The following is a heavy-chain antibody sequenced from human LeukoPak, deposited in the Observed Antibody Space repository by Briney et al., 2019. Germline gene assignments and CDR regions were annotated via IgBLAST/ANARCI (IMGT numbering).Heavy chain of an antibody. CDR1: GGSISSGSFY. J-gene: IGHJ6*02. CDR2: IYYSGST. V-gene: IGHV4-39*01. Sequence: SETLSLTCTVSGGSISSGSFYWGWIRQPPGKGLECIGSIYYSGSTYYNPSLKSRVTISVDTSKNQFSLKLSSVTAADTAVYYCARQWVPSSPYGMDVWGQGTTVTVSS. CDR3: ARQWVPSSPYGMDV. D-gene: IGHD6-13*01.